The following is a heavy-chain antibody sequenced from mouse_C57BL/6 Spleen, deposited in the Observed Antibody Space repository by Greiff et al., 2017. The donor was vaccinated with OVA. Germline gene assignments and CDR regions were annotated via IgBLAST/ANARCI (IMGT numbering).Heavy chain of an antibody. J-gene: IGHJ1*03. CDR1: GYSFTSGYV. Sequence: DVKLQESGPGMVKPSQSLSLSCTVSGYSFTSGYVWHVIRHLPGNLLWWMGFISYSGSTNYNPSLKSRITITHDTSKNHFFLKLNSVTTEDTATYYCARAPYLLLRSWYFDVWGTGTTVTVSS. CDR3: ARAPYLLLRSWYFDV. D-gene: IGHD1-1*01. CDR2: ISYSGST. V-gene: IGHV3-1*01.